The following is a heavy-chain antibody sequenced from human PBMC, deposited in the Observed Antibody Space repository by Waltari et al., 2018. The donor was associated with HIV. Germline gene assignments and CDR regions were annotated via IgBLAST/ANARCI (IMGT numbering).Heavy chain of an antibody. CDR1: GFTFSSYG. D-gene: IGHD3-10*01. CDR2: ISYDGSKK. Sequence: QVQLVESGGGVVQPGRSLRLSCTASGFTFSSYGMHWVRQAPGKGLEWVAVISYDGSKKYYADSVKGRFTISRDKSKNTLYLQMNSLRAEDTAVYYCAKDTHYGSGAYGMDVWGQGTTVTVSS. CDR3: AKDTHYGSGAYGMDV. J-gene: IGHJ6*02. V-gene: IGHV3-30*18.